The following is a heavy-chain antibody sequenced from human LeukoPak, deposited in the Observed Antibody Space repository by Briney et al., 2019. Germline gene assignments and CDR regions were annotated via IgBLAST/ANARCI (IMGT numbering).Heavy chain of an antibody. V-gene: IGHV1-8*01. Sequence: VASVKVSCKASGYTFTSYDINWVRQATGQGLEWMGWMNPNSGNTGYAQKFQGRVTMTRNTSISTAYMELSSLRSDDTAVYYCAREYYDFWSGYYAWGNYYYYYMDVWGKGTTVTVSS. D-gene: IGHD3-3*01. CDR1: GYTFTSYD. CDR3: AREYYDFWSGYYAWGNYYYYYMDV. CDR2: MNPNSGNT. J-gene: IGHJ6*03.